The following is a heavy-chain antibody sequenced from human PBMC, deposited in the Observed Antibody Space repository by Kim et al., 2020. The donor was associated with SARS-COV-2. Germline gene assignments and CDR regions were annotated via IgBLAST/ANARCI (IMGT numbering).Heavy chain of an antibody. CDR3: ARLLVKFGFDAFDI. J-gene: IGHJ3*02. Sequence: ADSVKGRFTISRDNAKNSLYLQMNSLRDEDTAVYYCARLLVKFGFDAFDIWGQGTMVTVSS. D-gene: IGHD3-16*01. V-gene: IGHV3-48*02.